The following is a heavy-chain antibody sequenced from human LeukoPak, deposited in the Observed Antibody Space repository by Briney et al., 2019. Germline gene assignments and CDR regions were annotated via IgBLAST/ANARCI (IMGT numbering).Heavy chain of an antibody. CDR3: ARDRDGLWRGSDY. Sequence: PGGSLRLSCAASGFTSNDRAMHWIRQIPGKGLEWVSGIYWNSGGTGYADSVKGRFTISRDNAKNSLYLQMNSLRAEDTAVYYCARDRDGLWRGSDYWGQGTLVTVSS. J-gene: IGHJ4*02. CDR1: GFTSNDRA. D-gene: IGHD3/OR15-3a*01. CDR2: IYWNSGGT. V-gene: IGHV3-9*02.